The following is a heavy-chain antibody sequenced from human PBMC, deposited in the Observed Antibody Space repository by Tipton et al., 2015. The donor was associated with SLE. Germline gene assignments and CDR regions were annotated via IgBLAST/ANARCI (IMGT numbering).Heavy chain of an antibody. CDR3: ARNGMSTTGTTGSDAFDI. Sequence: QSGPEVKKPGASVKVSCKASGYTFTSYYMHWVRQAPGQGLEWMGILNPSGGSTSYAQKFQGRVTMTRDTSTSTVYMELSSLRSEDTAVYYCARNGMSTTGTTGSDAFDIWGQGTMVTVSS. J-gene: IGHJ3*02. CDR2: LNPSGGST. D-gene: IGHD1-1*01. V-gene: IGHV1-46*01. CDR1: GYTFTSYY.